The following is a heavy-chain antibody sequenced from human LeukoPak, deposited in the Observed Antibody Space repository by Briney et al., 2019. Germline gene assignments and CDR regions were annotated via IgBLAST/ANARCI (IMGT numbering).Heavy chain of an antibody. D-gene: IGHD1-26*01. CDR1: GYSFTNYW. V-gene: IGHV5-51*01. Sequence: GESLKISCKGSGYSFTNYWIGWVRQMPGKGLECMGIIYPGDSDTRYSPSFQGQVTISADKSISTAYLQWNSLKASDTAMYYCARLGIVGATRNYFDYWGQGTLVTVSS. J-gene: IGHJ4*02. CDR3: ARLGIVGATRNYFDY. CDR2: IYPGDSDT.